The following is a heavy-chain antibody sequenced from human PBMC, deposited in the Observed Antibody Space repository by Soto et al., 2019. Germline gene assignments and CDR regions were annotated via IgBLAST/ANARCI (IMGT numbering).Heavy chain of an antibody. J-gene: IGHJ6*02. Sequence: WTWIRQTPGKGLEWIGSIYYSGSTNYDPSLRSRLSISLDTSKNQFSLKLHSVTAADTAFYYCARARLTFAYGLDVWGQGTTVTVSS. CDR3: ARARLTFAYGLDV. D-gene: IGHD3-16*01. CDR2: IYYSGST. V-gene: IGHV4-59*01.